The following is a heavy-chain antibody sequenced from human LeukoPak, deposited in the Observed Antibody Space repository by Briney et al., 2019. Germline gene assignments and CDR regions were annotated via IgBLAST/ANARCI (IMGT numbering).Heavy chain of an antibody. D-gene: IGHD4-17*01. V-gene: IGHV4-31*03. Sequence: SETLSLTCTVSGGSISSGGYYWSWIRQHPGKGLEWIGYIYYSGSTYYNPSLKSRVTISVDTSKNQFSLKLSSVTAADTAVYYCARGTYDYGDDYWGQGTLVTVSP. CDR3: ARGTYDYGDDY. CDR2: IYYSGST. CDR1: GGSISSGGYY. J-gene: IGHJ4*02.